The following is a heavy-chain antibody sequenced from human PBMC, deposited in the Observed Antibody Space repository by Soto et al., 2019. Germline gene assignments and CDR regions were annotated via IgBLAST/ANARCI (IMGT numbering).Heavy chain of an antibody. CDR3: TTYTGYGMDV. V-gene: IGHV3-53*02. J-gene: IGHJ6*02. CDR2: IYTGGST. D-gene: IGHD3-16*01. Sequence: EVQMVETGGGLSQPGGSLRLSCAVSSFIVSSKYMTWVRQAPGKGLEWVSVIYTGGSTHYADSARGRFTISRDSSKNTLHLQMNSLRAEDAAVYYCTTYTGYGMDVWGQGTTVTVSS. CDR1: SFIVSSKY.